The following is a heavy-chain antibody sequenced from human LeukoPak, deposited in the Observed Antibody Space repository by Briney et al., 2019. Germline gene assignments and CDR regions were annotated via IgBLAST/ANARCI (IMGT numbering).Heavy chain of an antibody. CDR3: ASYYYGSGTSLGY. D-gene: IGHD3-10*01. V-gene: IGHV3-21*01. Sequence: GGSLRLSCAASAFSLNAYNMNWVRQAPGKGLEWVSSISYTGTYIYYADSVKGRFTISRDNAQNSLYLQMNSLRAEDTAVYYCASYYYGSGTSLGYWGQGTLVTVSS. CDR2: ISYTGTYI. CDR1: AFSLNAYN. J-gene: IGHJ4*02.